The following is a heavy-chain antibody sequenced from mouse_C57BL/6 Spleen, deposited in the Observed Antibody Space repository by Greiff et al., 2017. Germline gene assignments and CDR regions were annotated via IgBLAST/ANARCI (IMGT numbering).Heavy chain of an antibody. Sequence: QVQLQQPGAELVKPGASVKLSCKASGYTFTSYWMQWVKQRPGQGLEWIGGIDPSDSYTNYNQKFKGKATLTVDTSSSTAYMQLSSLTSEDSAVYYCARTHYGSSPYAMDYWGQGTSVTVSS. V-gene: IGHV1-50*01. CDR3: ARTHYGSSPYAMDY. J-gene: IGHJ4*01. CDR1: GYTFTSYW. D-gene: IGHD1-1*01. CDR2: IDPSDSYT.